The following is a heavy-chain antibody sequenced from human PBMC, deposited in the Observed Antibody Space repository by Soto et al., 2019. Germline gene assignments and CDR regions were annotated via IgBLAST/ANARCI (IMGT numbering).Heavy chain of an antibody. Sequence: QVQLVQSGADVKKPGASVEVSCKASGYTFTSYYIHWVRQAPGQGLEWMGIIDPIGGSTSYAQNCQGRITMTRDTSTSTVYMKLSSLRSEDTAIYFCARPMHRAAAGLYYYYYGMDVWGQGTTVTVSS. V-gene: IGHV1-46*01. J-gene: IGHJ6*02. D-gene: IGHD6-13*01. CDR1: GYTFTSYY. CDR2: IDPIGGST. CDR3: ARPMHRAAAGLYYYYYGMDV.